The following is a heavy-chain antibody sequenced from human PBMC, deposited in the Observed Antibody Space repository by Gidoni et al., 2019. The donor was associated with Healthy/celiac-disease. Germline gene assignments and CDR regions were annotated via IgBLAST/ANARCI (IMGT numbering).Heavy chain of an antibody. D-gene: IGHD3-10*01. V-gene: IGHV4-34*01. CDR3: ARPVRGYYGSGSWFDP. CDR1: GGSFSGYY. Sequence: QVQLQQWGAGLLKPSETLSLTCAVYGGSFSGYYWSWIRQPTGKGLEWIGEINHSGSTNYNPSLKSRVTISVDTSKNQFSLKLSSVTAADTAVYYCARPVRGYYGSGSWFDPWGQGTLVTVSS. J-gene: IGHJ5*02. CDR2: INHSGST.